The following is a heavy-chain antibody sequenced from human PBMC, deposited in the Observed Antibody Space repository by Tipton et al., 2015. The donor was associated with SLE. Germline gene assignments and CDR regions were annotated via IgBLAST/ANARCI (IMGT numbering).Heavy chain of an antibody. D-gene: IGHD3-22*01. CDR2: VYSSGST. Sequence: TLSLTCTVSGGSITSYYWNWIRQAPGKGLEWVGYVYSSGSTHYNPSLSSRVTITLDTPKNQFSLTLTSATAADTAVYYCARVGHGFDGNGYNSQNYYYMEVWSKGATVIVSS. CDR1: GGSITSYY. CDR3: ARVGHGFDGNGYNSQNYYYMEV. V-gene: IGHV4-59*01. J-gene: IGHJ6*03.